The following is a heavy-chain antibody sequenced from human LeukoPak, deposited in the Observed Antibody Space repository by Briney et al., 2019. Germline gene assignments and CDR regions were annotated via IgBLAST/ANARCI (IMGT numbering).Heavy chain of an antibody. D-gene: IGHD6-19*01. CDR2: INPSGGST. Sequence: GASVKVSCKASGYTFTSYYMHWVRQAPGQGLEWMGIINPSGGSTSYAQKFQGRVTMTRDTSTSKVYMELSSLRSEDTAVYYCASSSSGWEQGAPFDYWGQGTQVTVSS. CDR3: ASSSSGWEQGAPFDY. V-gene: IGHV1-46*01. J-gene: IGHJ4*02. CDR1: GYTFTSYY.